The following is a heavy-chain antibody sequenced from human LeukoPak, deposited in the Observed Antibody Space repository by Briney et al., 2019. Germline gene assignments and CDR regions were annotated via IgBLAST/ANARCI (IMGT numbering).Heavy chain of an antibody. CDR1: GGSISSSSYY. J-gene: IGHJ4*02. CDR3: ARPRSMATITGGFDY. D-gene: IGHD5-12*01. Sequence: SETLSLTCTVSGGSISSSSYYWGWIRQPPGKGLEWIGSIYYSGSTYYNPSLKSRVTISVDTSKNQFSLKLSSVTAADTAAYYCARPRSMATITGGFDYWGQGTLVTVSS. CDR2: IYYSGST. V-gene: IGHV4-39*01.